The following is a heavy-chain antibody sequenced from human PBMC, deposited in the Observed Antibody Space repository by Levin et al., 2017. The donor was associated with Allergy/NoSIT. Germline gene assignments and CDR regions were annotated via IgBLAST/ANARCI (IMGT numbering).Heavy chain of an antibody. Sequence: ASVKVSCKTSGYSFTDHYIHWVRQAPGQGLEWMGWIKPKTGSTDLAQKFQGRLTLTRDTSISTVYMELSGLGRGDTAVYYCARNPTLVRGEIHAWFDPWGQGTLVTVSS. D-gene: IGHD3-10*01. CDR1: GYSFTDHY. V-gene: IGHV1-2*02. J-gene: IGHJ5*02. CDR3: ARNPTLVRGEIHAWFDP. CDR2: IKPKTGST.